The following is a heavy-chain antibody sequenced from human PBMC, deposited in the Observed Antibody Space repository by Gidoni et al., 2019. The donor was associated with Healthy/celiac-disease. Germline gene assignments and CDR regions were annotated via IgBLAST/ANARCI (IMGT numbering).Heavy chain of an antibody. CDR2: ISSSSSTI. CDR3: ARGLRQWLVYNWFDP. V-gene: IGHV3-48*02. J-gene: IGHJ5*02. CDR1: GFTFSSYS. D-gene: IGHD6-19*01. Sequence: EVQLVESGGGLVQPGGSLRLSCAASGFTFSSYSMNWVRQAPGKGLVWVSYISSSSSTIYYADSVKGRFTISRDNAKNSLYLQMNSLRDEDTAVYYCARGLRQWLVYNWFDPWGQGTLVTVS.